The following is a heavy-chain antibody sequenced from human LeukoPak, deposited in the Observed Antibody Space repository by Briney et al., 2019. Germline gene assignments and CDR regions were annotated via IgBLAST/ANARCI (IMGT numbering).Heavy chain of an antibody. CDR3: ARNLGQYSGSYPFGC. V-gene: IGHV4-59*12. CDR1: GASINAYY. CDR2: IFHSGST. Sequence: PSETLPLTCTVSGASINAYYWTWIRQPPGKGLEWIGNIFHSGSTNYNPSLKSRVTISVETSKNQFSLKLSSVTAADTAVYYCARNLGQYSGSYPFGCWGQGTLVTVSS. D-gene: IGHD1-26*01. J-gene: IGHJ4*02.